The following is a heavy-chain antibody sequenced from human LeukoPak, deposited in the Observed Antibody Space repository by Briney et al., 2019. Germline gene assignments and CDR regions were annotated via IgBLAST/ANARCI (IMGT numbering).Heavy chain of an antibody. V-gene: IGHV3-23*01. J-gene: IGHJ6*02. D-gene: IGHD6-19*01. Sequence: GGSLRLSCAASGFIFSTYGMRWVRQAPGKGLEWVSSISGSGGTTFYADSVKGRFTISRDNSKNTLYLQMNSLSAEDTAAYYCANAGPGYNSGSNYYYGMDVWGQGTTVTVSS. CDR3: ANAGPGYNSGSNYYYGMDV. CDR2: ISGSGGTT. CDR1: GFIFSTYG.